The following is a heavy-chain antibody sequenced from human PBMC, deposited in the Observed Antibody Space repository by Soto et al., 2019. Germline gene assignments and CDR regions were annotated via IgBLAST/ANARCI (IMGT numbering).Heavy chain of an antibody. CDR2: IHSSGST. Sequence: QVQLQASGPGLVKPSETLSLTCTVSGASMNSYHWSWIRQPAGKGLEWIGHIHSSGSTNYNPSLKSPLTMSVDTSKNPFSLRLMSLTAADTAVYYCARDQGVAAAGITWFDPWGQGSLVTVSS. D-gene: IGHD6-13*01. CDR1: GASMNSYH. CDR3: ARDQGVAAAGITWFDP. V-gene: IGHV4-4*07. J-gene: IGHJ5*02.